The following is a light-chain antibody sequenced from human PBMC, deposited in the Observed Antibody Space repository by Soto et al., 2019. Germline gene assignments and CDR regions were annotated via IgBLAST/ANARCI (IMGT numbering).Light chain of an antibody. J-gene: IGKJ1*01. Sequence: VLTQSPGTLSLSPGERATLSCRASQSVSSKLARYQQKPGQAPRLLIYGASTRATGIPARFSGSGSGTEFTLIISSLQSEDSAVYYCQQYNSWLWTFGQGTKVDIK. V-gene: IGKV3-15*01. CDR3: QQYNSWLWT. CDR2: GAS. CDR1: QSVSSK.